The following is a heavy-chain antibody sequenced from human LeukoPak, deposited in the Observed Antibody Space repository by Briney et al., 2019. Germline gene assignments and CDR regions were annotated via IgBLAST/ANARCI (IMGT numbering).Heavy chain of an antibody. CDR3: ARGQFRLHSYDGSTFDY. CDR1: GFTFSSYW. Sequence: GGSLRLSCAASGFTFSSYWMHWVRQAPGKGLVWVSRINSDGSSTSYADSVKGRFTISRDNAKNTLYLQMNSLRVEDTAVYYCARGQFRLHSYDGSTFDYWGQGTLVSVSS. CDR2: INSDGSST. D-gene: IGHD3-22*01. J-gene: IGHJ4*02. V-gene: IGHV3-74*01.